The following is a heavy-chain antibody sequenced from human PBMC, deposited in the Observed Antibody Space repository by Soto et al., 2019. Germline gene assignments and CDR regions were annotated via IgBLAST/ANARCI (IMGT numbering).Heavy chain of an antibody. J-gene: IGHJ4*02. CDR2: IYYGGST. CDR1: GGSISSYY. Sequence: SETLSLTCTVSGGSISSYYLSWIRQPPGKGPEWIGYIYYGGSTNYNPSLKSRVTISVDTSKNQFSLKLSSVTAADTAVYYCARSRGLQQIDYWGQGTLVTVSS. V-gene: IGHV4-59*01. CDR3: ARSRGLQQIDY. D-gene: IGHD4-4*01.